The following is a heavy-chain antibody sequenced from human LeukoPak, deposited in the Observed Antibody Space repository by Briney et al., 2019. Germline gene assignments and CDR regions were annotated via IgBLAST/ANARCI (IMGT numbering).Heavy chain of an antibody. Sequence: GGSLRLSCAASGFTFSIYWMSWVRQAPGKGLEWVANIKQDGSEKYYVDSVKGRFTISRDNAKNSLYVEMNSLRAEDTAVYYYARDQRWRFNFDSWGQGILVTVSS. V-gene: IGHV3-7*01. CDR3: ARDQRWRFNFDS. J-gene: IGHJ4*02. D-gene: IGHD4-23*01. CDR1: GFTFSIYW. CDR2: IKQDGSEK.